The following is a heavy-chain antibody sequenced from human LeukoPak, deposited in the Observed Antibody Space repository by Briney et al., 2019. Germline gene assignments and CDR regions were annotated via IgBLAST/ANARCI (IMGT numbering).Heavy chain of an antibody. D-gene: IGHD2-15*01. CDR3: ARDPWEGDCSGDSCYGY. CDR1: GGSISSPSYY. V-gene: IGHV4-39*07. Sequence: PSETLSLTCTVSGGSISSPSYYWAWIRQPPGEGLEWIGSIYSSGGTYYNPSLRSRVTMSVDTSRNQFSLKLSSVTAADTAVYYCARDPWEGDCSGDSCYGYWGQGTLVTVSS. CDR2: IYSSGGT. J-gene: IGHJ4*02.